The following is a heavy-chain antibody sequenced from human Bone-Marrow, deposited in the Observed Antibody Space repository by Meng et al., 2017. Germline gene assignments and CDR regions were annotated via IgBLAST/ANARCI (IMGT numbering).Heavy chain of an antibody. D-gene: IGHD6-13*01. CDR1: GGSISASSFY. J-gene: IGHJ4*02. CDR2: LHDSGST. V-gene: IGHV4-39*07. CDR3: AREWGTLATAADDY. Sequence: QLQLRESGPGLVKPSETLSLTCNVSGGSISASSFYWGWIRQAPGKGLEWIGTLHDSGSTYYNPSLKSRVTISADTSNSQFSLKLSPVTAADTAVYYCAREWGTLATAADDYWGQGTLVTVSS.